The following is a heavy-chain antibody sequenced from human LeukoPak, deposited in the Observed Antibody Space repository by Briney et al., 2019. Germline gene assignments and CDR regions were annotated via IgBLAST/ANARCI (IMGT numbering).Heavy chain of an antibody. J-gene: IGHJ4*02. Sequence: GGSLRLSCVASGFTFSSYSMNWVRQAPGKGLEWVSSIDSSGSFKYFADSVKGRFTISRDNAKNSLYLQVNSLRDEGTAVYYCARDRGSGWYGDLGYWGQGTLVTVSS. CDR2: IDSSGSFK. V-gene: IGHV3-21*01. CDR3: ARDRGSGWYGDLGY. D-gene: IGHD6-19*01. CDR1: GFTFSSYS.